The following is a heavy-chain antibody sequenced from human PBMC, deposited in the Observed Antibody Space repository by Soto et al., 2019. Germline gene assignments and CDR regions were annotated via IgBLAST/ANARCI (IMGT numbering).Heavy chain of an antibody. CDR3: AREGSQLRYYDL. D-gene: IGHD1-1*01. Sequence: HVQQGQSGAELKKPGSSVKVSCKASGGTFSSYAISWVRQAPGQGLEWMGGIIPIFGTANYAQKFQGRVTITADESTSTAYMEVSSLRSEDTAVYYCAREGSQLRYYDLWGRGTLVTVSS. CDR2: IIPIFGTA. J-gene: IGHJ2*01. V-gene: IGHV1-69*01. CDR1: GGTFSSYA.